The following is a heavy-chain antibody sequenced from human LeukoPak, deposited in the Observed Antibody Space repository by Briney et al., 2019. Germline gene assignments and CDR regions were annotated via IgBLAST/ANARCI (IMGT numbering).Heavy chain of an antibody. CDR3: ARGSPAAEWGYDAFDI. CDR2: IKPDGSEK. V-gene: IGHV3-7*01. J-gene: IGHJ3*02. Sequence: PGGSLRLSCAASGFTFSSYWMHWVRQAPGKGLEWVATIKPDGSEKYYVDSVKGRFTISRDNSKNTLYLQMNSLRAEDTAVYYCARGSPAAEWGYDAFDIWGQGTMVTVSS. D-gene: IGHD2-2*01. CDR1: GFTFSSYW.